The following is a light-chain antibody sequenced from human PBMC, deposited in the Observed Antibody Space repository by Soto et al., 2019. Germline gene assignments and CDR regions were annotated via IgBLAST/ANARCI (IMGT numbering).Light chain of an antibody. CDR2: DAS. Sequence: EIVLTQSPATLSLSPGERATLSCRASQSVSSYLACYQQKPGQAPRLLIYDASNRATGIPARFSGSGSGTDFTLTISSLEPEDFAVYYCQQNYDLPWTFGQGTKLEMK. V-gene: IGKV3-11*01. CDR3: QQNYDLPWT. CDR1: QSVSSY. J-gene: IGKJ2*02.